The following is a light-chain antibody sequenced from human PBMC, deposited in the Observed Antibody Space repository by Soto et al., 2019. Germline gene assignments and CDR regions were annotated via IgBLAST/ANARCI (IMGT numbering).Light chain of an antibody. Sequence: EVVLTPSPSTLSLSPGEIATLSCRASQSVTSTFLAWYQQKPGQAPRLLITGASRRATGIPDRFSGSGSGTDFTLTISRLEPEDFAVYYCQQYVSRTFGQGTKVDIK. V-gene: IGKV3-20*01. J-gene: IGKJ1*01. CDR1: QSVTSTF. CDR2: GAS. CDR3: QQYVSRT.